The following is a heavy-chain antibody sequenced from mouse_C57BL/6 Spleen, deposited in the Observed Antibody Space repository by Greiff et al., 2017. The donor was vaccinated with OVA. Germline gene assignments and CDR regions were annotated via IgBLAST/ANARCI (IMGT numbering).Heavy chain of an antibody. D-gene: IGHD1-1*01. CDR2: IHPNSGST. J-gene: IGHJ1*03. V-gene: IGHV1-64*01. Sequence: QVQLQQPGAELVKPGASVKLSCKASGYTFTSYWMHWVKQRPGQGLEWIGMIHPNSGSTNYNEKFKSKATLTVDKSSSTAYMQLSSLTSEDSAVYYCASGRNYGSSYGYFDVWGTGTTVTVSS. CDR1: GYTFTSYW. CDR3: ASGRNYGSSYGYFDV.